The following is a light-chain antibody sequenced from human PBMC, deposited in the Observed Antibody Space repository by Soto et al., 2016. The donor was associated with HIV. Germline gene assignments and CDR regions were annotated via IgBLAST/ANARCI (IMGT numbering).Light chain of an antibody. Sequence: SYELTQPPSVTVSPGQTARITCSGDALPTQYAHWYQQKSGQAPVLILHKDTLRPPGITDRFSGSHSGTTVTLTISAVQAEDEADYYCQSTDGNGSSWVFGGGTKVTV. CDR2: KDT. J-gene: IGLJ3*02. V-gene: IGLV3-25*03. CDR1: ALPTQY. CDR3: QSTDGNGSSWV.